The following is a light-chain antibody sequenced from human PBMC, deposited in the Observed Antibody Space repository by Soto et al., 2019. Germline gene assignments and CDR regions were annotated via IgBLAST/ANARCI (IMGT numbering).Light chain of an antibody. V-gene: IGKV3-20*01. CDR3: QQYENSPIT. J-gene: IGKJ5*01. CDR2: GAS. Sequence: ETVLTQSPGTLSLSPGETATLSSRASQSIGSNSLAWYQQKPGQPPRLLIYGASNRATDIPDRFSGSGSGTDFTLTITRLESEDFAVYDCQQYENSPITFGQGTRLEIK. CDR1: QSIGSNS.